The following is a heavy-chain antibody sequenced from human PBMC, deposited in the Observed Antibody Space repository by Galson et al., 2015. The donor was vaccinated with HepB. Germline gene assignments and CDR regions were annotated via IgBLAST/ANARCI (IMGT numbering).Heavy chain of an antibody. D-gene: IGHD3-10*01. V-gene: IGHV4-39*01. J-gene: IGHJ5*02. CDR2: IYYSGST. CDR3: ARHRGKYYYGSGSPVYNWFDP. Sequence: LEWIGSIYYSGSTYYNPSLKSRVTISVDTSKNQFSLKLSSVTAADTAVYYCARHRGKYYYGSGSPVYNWFDPWGQGTLVTVSS.